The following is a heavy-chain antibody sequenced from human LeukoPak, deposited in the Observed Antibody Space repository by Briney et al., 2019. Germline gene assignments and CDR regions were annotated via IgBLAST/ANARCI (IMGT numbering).Heavy chain of an antibody. Sequence: SETLSLTCAVSGGSISSGGYSWSWIRQPPGKGLEWIGYIYHSGSTYYNPSLKSRVTISVDRSKNQFSLKLSSVTAADTAVYYCARGCVLTDFDYWGQGTLVTVSS. CDR1: GGSISSGGYS. CDR2: IYHSGST. J-gene: IGHJ4*02. CDR3: ARGCVLTDFDY. V-gene: IGHV4-30-2*01. D-gene: IGHD7-27*01.